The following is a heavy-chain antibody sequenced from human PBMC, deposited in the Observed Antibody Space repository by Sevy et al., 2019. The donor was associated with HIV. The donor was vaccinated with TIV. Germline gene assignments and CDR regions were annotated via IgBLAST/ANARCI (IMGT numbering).Heavy chain of an antibody. CDR2: ISGSGGST. J-gene: IGHJ4*02. CDR3: ARIAVAGYYFDY. V-gene: IGHV3-23*01. Sequence: GGSLRLSCAASGFTFSSYAMSWVRQAPGKGLEWVSAISGSGGSTYYADSVKGRFTISRDNSKNTRYLQMNSLRAEDTAVYYCARIAVAGYYFDYWGQGTLGTVSS. D-gene: IGHD6-19*01. CDR1: GFTFSSYA.